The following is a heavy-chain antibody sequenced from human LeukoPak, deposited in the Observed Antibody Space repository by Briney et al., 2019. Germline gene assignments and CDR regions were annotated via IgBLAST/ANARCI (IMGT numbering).Heavy chain of an antibody. V-gene: IGHV3-74*01. J-gene: IGHJ3*02. CDR2: INTDGTSS. D-gene: IGHD4-23*01. Sequence: GESLRLSCAASGFTFSRYWMHWVRQAPGKGLVWVSRINTDGTSSSYADFVKGRFTISRDNSKNTLYLQMNSLRAEDTAVYYCVREPLGDYGGNTDAFDIWGQGTMGTVSS. CDR3: VREPLGDYGGNTDAFDI. CDR1: GFTFSRYW.